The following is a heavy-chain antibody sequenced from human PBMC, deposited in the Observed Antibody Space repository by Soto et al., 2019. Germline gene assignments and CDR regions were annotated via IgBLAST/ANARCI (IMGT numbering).Heavy chain of an antibody. CDR2: ISGSGGST. CDR1: GFTFSSYA. Sequence: PGGALRLFCAASGFTFSSYAMSWVRQAPGKGREWGSAISGSGGSTYYADSVKGQFTISRDNSKHKLYLQMNSRTAEATAVSYSAESLGVCGGELLDFCFDYSGHRPMVTVSS. J-gene: IGHJ4*01. D-gene: IGHD1-26*01. CDR3: AESLGVCGGELLDFCFDY. V-gene: IGHV3-23*01.